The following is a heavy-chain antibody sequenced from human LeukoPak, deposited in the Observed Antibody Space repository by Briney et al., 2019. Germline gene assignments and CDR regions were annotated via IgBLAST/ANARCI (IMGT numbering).Heavy chain of an antibody. CDR2: ITRSSNYK. CDR3: AREEGLTYYYGSGSPEYFQH. V-gene: IGHV3-21*04. D-gene: IGHD3-10*01. J-gene: IGHJ1*01. CDR1: GFTFSSYS. Sequence: GGSLRLSCAASGFTFSSYSMSWVRQAPGKGLEWVSTITRSSNYKYYADSVKGRFTISRDNAKNSLYLQMNSLRAEDTAVYYCAREEGLTYYYGSGSPEYFQHWGQGTLVTVSS.